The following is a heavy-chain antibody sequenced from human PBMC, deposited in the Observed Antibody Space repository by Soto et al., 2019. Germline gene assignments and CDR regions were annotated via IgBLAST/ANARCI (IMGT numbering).Heavy chain of an antibody. CDR2: ISPYNGNT. CDR1: GYTLTSYG. D-gene: IGHD3-3*01. V-gene: IGHV1-18*01. Sequence: QVQLAQSRAEVKKPGASVKVSCKASGYTLTSYGISWVRQAPGQGLEWVGWISPYNGNTNYAQKLQDRVTSTTDTSTSTAYMELRSLRPDDTAVYYCARADFDFWSGYSPFDYWGQGTLVTVSS. CDR3: ARADFDFWSGYSPFDY. J-gene: IGHJ4*02.